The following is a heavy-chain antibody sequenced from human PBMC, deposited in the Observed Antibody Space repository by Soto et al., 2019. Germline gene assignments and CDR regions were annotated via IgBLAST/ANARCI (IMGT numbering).Heavy chain of an antibody. V-gene: IGHV3-7*01. D-gene: IGHD6-6*01. CDR3: ARVIAARLYYYSMDV. Sequence: GGSLRLSCAASGFTFENYWMTWFRQAPGEGLEWVANIKQDGSEKNYVGSVKGRFTIFRDNAKKSVYLQMNSLRAEDTAVYFCARVIAARLYYYSMDVWGQGTTVTVSS. CDR1: GFTFENYW. CDR2: IKQDGSEK. J-gene: IGHJ6*02.